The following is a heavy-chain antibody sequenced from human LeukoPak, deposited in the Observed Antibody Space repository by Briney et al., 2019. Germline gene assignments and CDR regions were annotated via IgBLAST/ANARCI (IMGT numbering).Heavy chain of an antibody. D-gene: IGHD3-3*01. V-gene: IGHV4-34*01. J-gene: IGHJ4*02. Sequence: SETLSLTCAVYGGSFSGYYWSWIRQPPGKGLEWIGEINHSGSTNYNPSLKSRVTISVDTSKNQFSLKLSSVTAADTAVYYCARGYEHFDYWGQGTLVTVSS. CDR2: INHSGST. CDR1: GGSFSGYY. CDR3: ARGYEHFDY.